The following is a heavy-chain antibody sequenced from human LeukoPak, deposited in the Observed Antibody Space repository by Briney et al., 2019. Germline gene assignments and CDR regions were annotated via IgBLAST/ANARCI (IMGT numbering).Heavy chain of an antibody. CDR1: GGSISSSSYY. CDR2: IYYSGST. CDR3: ARDGGGYNYRNHFQH. D-gene: IGHD5-24*01. V-gene: IGHV4-39*07. Sequence: PSGTLSLTCAVSGGSISSSSYYWGWIRQPPGKGLEWIGSIYYSGSTYYNPSLKSRVTISVDTSKNQFSLKLSSVTAADTAVYYCARDGGGYNYRNHFQHWGQGTLVTVSS. J-gene: IGHJ1*01.